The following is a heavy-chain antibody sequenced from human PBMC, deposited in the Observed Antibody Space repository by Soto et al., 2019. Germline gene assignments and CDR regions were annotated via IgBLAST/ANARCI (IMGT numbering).Heavy chain of an antibody. V-gene: IGHV1-69*01. CDR3: VPLQPSTIVGRPGVDV. CDR1: VDIFSNYT. Sequence: QVQLLQSGAEVKKPGSSVNVSCKTSVDIFSNYTITWVRQAPGQGLEWMGGIIPLFRTVNYAQTFQGRLTSTADESTSTAYMELRSLRSEASAVYYCVPLQPSTIVGRPGVDVWGQGTTVTVSS. J-gene: IGHJ6*02. CDR2: IIPLFRTV. D-gene: IGHD6-6*01.